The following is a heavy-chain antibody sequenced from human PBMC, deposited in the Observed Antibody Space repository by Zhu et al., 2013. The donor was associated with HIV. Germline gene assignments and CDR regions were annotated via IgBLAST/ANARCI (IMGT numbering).Heavy chain of an antibody. Sequence: EVQLVESGGGLVQPGGSVRLSCAASGFTVSSNYMSWVRQAPGNGLEWVSVIKSGGTTYYADSVKGRFTISRDNSKNTVFLQMNSLRAEDTAVYYCARALGGWYGEGGYWGQGTLVTVSS. CDR3: ARALGGWYGEGGY. D-gene: IGHD3-10*01. CDR2: IKSGGTT. V-gene: IGHV3-53*01. J-gene: IGHJ4*02. CDR1: GFTVSSNY.